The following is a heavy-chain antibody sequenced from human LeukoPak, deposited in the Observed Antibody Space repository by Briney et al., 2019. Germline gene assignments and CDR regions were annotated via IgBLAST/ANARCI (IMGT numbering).Heavy chain of an antibody. CDR1: GFTFSSYS. CDR3: ARDQVPYDSSGYRLDY. J-gene: IGHJ4*02. V-gene: IGHV3-30*03. CDR2: ISYDGSNK. Sequence: GGSLRLSCAASGFTFSSYSMNWVRQAPGKGLEWVAVISYDGSNKYYADSVKGRFTISRDNSKNTLYLQMNSLRAEDTAVYYCARDQVPYDSSGYRLDYWGQGTLVTVSS. D-gene: IGHD3-22*01.